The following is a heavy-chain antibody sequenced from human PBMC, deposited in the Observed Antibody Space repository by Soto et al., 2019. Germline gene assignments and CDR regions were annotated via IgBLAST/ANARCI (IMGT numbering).Heavy chain of an antibody. J-gene: IGHJ4*02. CDR1: GGSFSPNY. CDR2: IYYDGTA. D-gene: IGHD5-18*01. Sequence: SETLSLTCTVSGGSFSPNYWSWIRQPPGKGLEWVGYIYYDGTARHNPSLKSRVTISVDKSKNQFSLKLSSVTAADTAVYSCARTPGDGYTGYYFDYWGQGTLVTVSS. V-gene: IGHV4-59*12. CDR3: ARTPGDGYTGYYFDY.